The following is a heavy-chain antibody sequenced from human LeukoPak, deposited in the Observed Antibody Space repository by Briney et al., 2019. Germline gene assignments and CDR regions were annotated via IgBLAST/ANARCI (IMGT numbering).Heavy chain of an antibody. CDR2: ISGSGGST. Sequence: GGSLRLSCAASGFTVSSNYMSWVRQAPGKGLEWVSAISGSGGSTYYADSVKGRFTISRDNSKNTLYLQMNSLRAEDTAVYYCAKGARVLRFLEWLPNSYYFDYWGQGTLVTVSS. CDR1: GFTVSSNY. J-gene: IGHJ4*02. V-gene: IGHV3-23*01. CDR3: AKGARVLRFLEWLPNSYYFDY. D-gene: IGHD3-3*01.